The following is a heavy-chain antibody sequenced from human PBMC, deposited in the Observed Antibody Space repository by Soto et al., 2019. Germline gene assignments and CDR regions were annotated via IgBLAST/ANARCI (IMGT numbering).Heavy chain of an antibody. D-gene: IGHD3-16*01. CDR1: GYTFTIDD. J-gene: IGHJ6*03. V-gene: IGHV1-8*01. CDR2: INPNSGNT. Sequence: GASVKVTCTASGYTFTIDDINWVRQAPGQGLEWMGWINPNSGNTGYAQKFQGRLTLTRDTSISTAYMELTSLRSEDTAVYYCARGVTFSYYYYYMDVWGEGTTVTVSS. CDR3: ARGVTFSYYYYYMDV.